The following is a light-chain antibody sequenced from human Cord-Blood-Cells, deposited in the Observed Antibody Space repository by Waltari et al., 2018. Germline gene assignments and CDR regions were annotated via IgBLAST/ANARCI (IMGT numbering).Light chain of an antibody. CDR3: QHYGSSPLT. CDR1: QSVSSSY. Sequence: IVLTPSPGTLSLSPGERATLSCRASQSVSSSYLAWYQQKPGQAPRLLIYGASNRATGIPDRFSGSGSGTDVTLTISRLKTEDFAVYSCQHYGSSPLTFGGGTKVAIK. J-gene: IGKJ4*01. CDR2: GAS. V-gene: IGKV3-20*01.